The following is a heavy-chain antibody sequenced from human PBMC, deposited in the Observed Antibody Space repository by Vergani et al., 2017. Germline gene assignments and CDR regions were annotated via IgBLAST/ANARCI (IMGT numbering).Heavy chain of an antibody. CDR2: IFSNDEK. V-gene: IGHV2-26*01. Sequence: QITLKESGPTLVKPTQTLTLTCTFSGFSLSNARMGVSWIRQPPGKALEWLAHIFSNDEKSYSTSLKSRLTISKDTSKSQVVLTMTNMDPVDTATYYCARITTYQLLFDYWGQGTLVTVSS. J-gene: IGHJ4*02. CDR1: GFSLSNARMG. CDR3: ARITTYQLLFDY. D-gene: IGHD2-2*01.